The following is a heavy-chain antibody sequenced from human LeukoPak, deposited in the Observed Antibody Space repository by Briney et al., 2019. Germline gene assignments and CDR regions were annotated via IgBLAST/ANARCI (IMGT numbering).Heavy chain of an antibody. CDR1: GFTFSTYA. Sequence: GGSLRLSCVASGFTFSTYAMNWVRQASGKGLEWVSAISGSGGSTYYADSVRGRFTISRDNSKNTLYLQMNSLRAEDTAVYYCAKYYRPGEEPPSYFDYWGQGTLVTVSS. J-gene: IGHJ4*02. CDR2: ISGSGGST. V-gene: IGHV3-23*01. D-gene: IGHD3-10*01. CDR3: AKYYRPGEEPPSYFDY.